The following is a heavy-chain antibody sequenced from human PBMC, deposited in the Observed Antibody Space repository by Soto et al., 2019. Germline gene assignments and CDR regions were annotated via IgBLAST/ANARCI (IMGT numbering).Heavy chain of an antibody. V-gene: IGHV4-30-2*01. CDR3: AAGGGLPRYY. CDR1: GGYISSGGYS. D-gene: IGHD5-12*01. Sequence: QLQLQESGSGLVKHSQTLSLTCAVSGGYISSGGYSWRWIRQPPGKGLEWIGYIYHSGRTYYNPSLKSRVTISLDRSKNQCSLKLSSVAAADTAVYYCAAGGGLPRYYWGQGTLVTVSS. J-gene: IGHJ4*02. CDR2: IYHSGRT.